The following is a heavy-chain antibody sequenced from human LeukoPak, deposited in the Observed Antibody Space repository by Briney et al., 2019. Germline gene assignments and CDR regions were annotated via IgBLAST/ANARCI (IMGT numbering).Heavy chain of an antibody. CDR2: IYYSGST. J-gene: IGHJ4*02. CDR3: ALQNLRPLQGYYFDY. D-gene: IGHD2-15*01. V-gene: IGHV4-59*01. CDR1: GGSISSYY. Sequence: PSETLSLTCTVPGGSISSYYWSWIRQPPGKGLEWVGYIYYSGSTNYNPSLKSRVTISVDTSKNKFSLKLSSVTAADTAVYYWALQNLRPLQGYYFDYWGQGTLVTVSS.